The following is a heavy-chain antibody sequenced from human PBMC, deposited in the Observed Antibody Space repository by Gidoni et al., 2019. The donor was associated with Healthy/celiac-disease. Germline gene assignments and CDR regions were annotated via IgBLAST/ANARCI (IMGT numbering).Heavy chain of an antibody. D-gene: IGHD1-26*01. Sequence: QVQLQESGPGMVEPSGTLSLTCAVSGGSISRSTWWSWVRQPPGKGLEWIGDIYHSGSTNYNPSLKSRVTISVDKSKNQFSLKLSSVTAADTAVYYCARRGLHSGSYPFDYWGQGTLVTVSS. CDR3: ARRGLHSGSYPFDY. CDR2: IYHSGST. CDR1: GGSISRSTW. V-gene: IGHV4-4*02. J-gene: IGHJ4*02.